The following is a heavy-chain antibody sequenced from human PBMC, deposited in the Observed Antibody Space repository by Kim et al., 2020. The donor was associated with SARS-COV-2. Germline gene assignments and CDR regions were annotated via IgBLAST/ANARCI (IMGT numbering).Heavy chain of an antibody. Sequence: SETLSLTCTVSGGSISSGGYYWSWIRQHPGKGLEWIGYIYYSGSTYYNPSLKSRVTISVDTSKNQFSLKLSSVTAADTAVYYCARDRMATGSDYWGQGTLVTVSS. V-gene: IGHV4-31*03. J-gene: IGHJ4*02. CDR3: ARDRMATGSDY. CDR2: IYYSGST. D-gene: IGHD5-12*01. CDR1: GGSISSGGYY.